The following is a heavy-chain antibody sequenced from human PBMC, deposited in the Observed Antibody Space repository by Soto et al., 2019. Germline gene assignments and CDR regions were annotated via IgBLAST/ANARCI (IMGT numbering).Heavy chain of an antibody. CDR2: IMPIFRAP. V-gene: IGHV1-69*12. J-gene: IGHJ6*02. CDR1: GGAFSDYA. Sequence: QVKLVQSGAEVKKPGSSVKVSCKASGGAFSDYAFSWVRQAPGQGLEWLGGIMPIFRAPDYAQKFQGRVTITADEFTRTAYLEMNSLRSEDTAVYYCASWLKGPDIGNYYYGMDVWGQGTMVTVS. CDR3: ASWLKGPDIGNYYYGMDV. D-gene: IGHD2-15*01.